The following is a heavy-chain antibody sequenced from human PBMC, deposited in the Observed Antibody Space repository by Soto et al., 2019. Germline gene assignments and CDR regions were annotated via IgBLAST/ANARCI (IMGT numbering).Heavy chain of an antibody. V-gene: IGHV4-39*01. CDR3: ASVRRSCSSTSCYYYGMDV. CDR2: IYYSGST. CDR1: GGSISSSSYY. J-gene: IGHJ6*02. D-gene: IGHD2-2*01. Sequence: PSETLSLTCTVSGGSISSSSYYWGWIRQPPGKGLEWIGSIYYSGSTYYNPSLKSRVTISVDTSKNQFSLKLSSVTAADTAVYYCASVRRSCSSTSCYYYGMDVWGQGTTVTVSS.